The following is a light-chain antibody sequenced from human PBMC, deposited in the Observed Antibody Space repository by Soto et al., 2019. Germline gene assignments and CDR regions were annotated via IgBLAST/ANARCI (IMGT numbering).Light chain of an antibody. Sequence: DIVMTQSPLSLPVTPGEPASISCRSSQSLRHHNGYYYLDWYLQKPGQSPQVLIYLGSNRASGVPDRVSGSGSGTVFTLKISRVEAEDFGVYYCIQTLQAPYSFGQGTKLAIK. CDR1: QSLRHHNGYYY. CDR2: LGS. V-gene: IGKV2-28*01. J-gene: IGKJ2*01. CDR3: IQTLQAPYS.